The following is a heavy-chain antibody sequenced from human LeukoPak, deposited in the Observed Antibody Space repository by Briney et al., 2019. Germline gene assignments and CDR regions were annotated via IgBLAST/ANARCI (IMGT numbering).Heavy chain of an antibody. Sequence: PGGSLRLSCAASGFTFSSYSMNWVRQAPGKGLEWVSSISSSSSYIYYADSVKGRFTISRDNAKNSLYLQMNSLRAEDTAVYYCARDPKSGKGSLDAFDIWGQGTMVTVSS. D-gene: IGHD3-10*01. J-gene: IGHJ3*02. V-gene: IGHV3-21*01. CDR1: GFTFSSYS. CDR3: ARDPKSGKGSLDAFDI. CDR2: ISSSSSYI.